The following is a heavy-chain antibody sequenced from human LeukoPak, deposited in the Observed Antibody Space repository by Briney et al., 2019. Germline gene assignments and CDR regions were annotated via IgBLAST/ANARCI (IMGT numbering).Heavy chain of an antibody. D-gene: IGHD3-10*01. CDR3: ARGLRGARGTFDI. Sequence: PSETLSLTCTVSGGSISSYYWSWIRQPPGKGLEWIGYIYYSGSTNYNPSLKSRVTISVDTSKNQFFLKLSSVTAADTAVYYCARGLRGARGTFDIWGQGTMVTVSS. CDR2: IYYSGST. V-gene: IGHV4-59*01. J-gene: IGHJ3*02. CDR1: GGSISSYY.